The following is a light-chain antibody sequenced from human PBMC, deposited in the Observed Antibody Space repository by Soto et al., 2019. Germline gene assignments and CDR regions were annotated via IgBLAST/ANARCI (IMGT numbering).Light chain of an antibody. CDR3: QVWDSSSDPEV. Sequence: SYELTQPPSVSVAPGKTARITCGGNHIGSKSVHWYQQKPGQAPVLVIYYDSDRPSGIPERFSGSNSGNTATLTISRVEAGDEADYYCQVWDSSSDPEVFGGGTKLTVL. V-gene: IGLV3-21*04. CDR1: HIGSKS. J-gene: IGLJ2*01. CDR2: YDS.